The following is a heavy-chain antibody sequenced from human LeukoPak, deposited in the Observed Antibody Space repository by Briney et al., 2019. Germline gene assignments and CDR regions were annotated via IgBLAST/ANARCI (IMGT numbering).Heavy chain of an antibody. CDR3: ATGVSAGSDYVWGSYRFVAFDI. CDR1: GGTFSSYA. J-gene: IGHJ3*02. Sequence: ASVKVSCKASGGTFSSYAISWVRQAPGQGLEWMGGIIPIFGTANYAQKFQGRVTITADKSTSTAYMELSSLRSEDTAVYYRATGVSAGSDYVWGSYRFVAFDIWGQGTMVTVSS. CDR2: IIPIFGTA. V-gene: IGHV1-69*06. D-gene: IGHD3-16*02.